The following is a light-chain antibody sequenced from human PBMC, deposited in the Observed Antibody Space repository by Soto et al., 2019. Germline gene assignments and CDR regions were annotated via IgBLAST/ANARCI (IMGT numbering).Light chain of an antibody. V-gene: IGKV4-1*01. Sequence: DIVMTQSPDSLAVSLGERATINCKSSQSVLYSSNNKNYLAWYQQKPGQPPKLLISWASTRESGVPDRFSGSGSGTDFTLNISSLQAEDVEVYYCQQYYTTPQTFGQGTKVEI. CDR2: WAS. CDR1: QSVLYSSNNKNY. CDR3: QQYYTTPQT. J-gene: IGKJ1*01.